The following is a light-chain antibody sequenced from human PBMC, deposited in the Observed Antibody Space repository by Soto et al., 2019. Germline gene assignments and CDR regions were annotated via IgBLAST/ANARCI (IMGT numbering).Light chain of an antibody. CDR3: QQYGSAPYT. J-gene: IGKJ2*01. CDR2: GAS. V-gene: IGKV3-20*01. CDR1: QTLASRY. Sequence: EILLTQSPDTLSLSPGERATLSCRTSQTLASRYLAWYQQNPGQAPRLLIYGASSRATGIPDRFSGSGSGTDVTLTISRLEPEDFAVFYCQQYGSAPYTFGQGTNREI.